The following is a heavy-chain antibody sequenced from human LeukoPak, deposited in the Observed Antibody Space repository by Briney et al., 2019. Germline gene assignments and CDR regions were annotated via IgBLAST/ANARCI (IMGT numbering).Heavy chain of an antibody. CDR2: IYYSGST. Sequence: KASETLSLTCTVSGGSISSSSYYWGWIRQPPGKGLEWIGGIYYSGSTYYNPSLKSRVTISVDTSKNQFSLKLSSVTAADTAVYYCARLGSSSWPGWFDPWGQGTLVTVSS. J-gene: IGHJ5*02. CDR3: ARLGSSSWPGWFDP. CDR1: GGSISSSSYY. D-gene: IGHD6-13*01. V-gene: IGHV4-39*01.